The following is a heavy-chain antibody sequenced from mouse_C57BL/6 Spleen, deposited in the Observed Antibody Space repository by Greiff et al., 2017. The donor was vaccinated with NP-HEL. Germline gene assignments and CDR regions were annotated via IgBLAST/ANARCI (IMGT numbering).Heavy chain of an antibody. D-gene: IGHD2-2*01. V-gene: IGHV1-26*01. Sequence: VQLQQSGPELVKPGASVKISCKASGYTFTDYYMNWVKQSHGKSLEWIGDINPNNGGTSYKQNFKGKATSTVDTSSSTAYMELRRLTSEDSAVSYCARGAVTWYFDVWGTGTTVTVSS. CDR3: ARGAVTWYFDV. CDR2: INPNNGGT. J-gene: IGHJ1*03. CDR1: GYTFTDYY.